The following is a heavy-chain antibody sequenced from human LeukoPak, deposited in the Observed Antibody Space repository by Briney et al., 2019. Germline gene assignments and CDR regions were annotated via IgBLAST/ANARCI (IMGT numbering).Heavy chain of an antibody. CDR1: GFSLSTSGMC. J-gene: IGHJ4*02. Sequence: SGPTLVKPTQTLTLTCTFSGFSLSTSGMCVSWIRQPPGKALEWLARIDWDDDTYYSTSLKTRLTISKDTSNNQVVLTMTNMDPVDTATYYCARIEYYYDSSGSLAFDYWGQGTLVTVSS. D-gene: IGHD3-22*01. V-gene: IGHV2-70*11. CDR3: ARIEYYYDSSGSLAFDY. CDR2: IDWDDDT.